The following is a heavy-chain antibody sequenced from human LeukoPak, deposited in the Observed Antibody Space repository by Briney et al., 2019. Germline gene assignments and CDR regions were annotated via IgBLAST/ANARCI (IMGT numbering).Heavy chain of an antibody. Sequence: GGSLRLSCAASRFTFSSYGMHWVRQAPGKGLEWLAFIQYDGSIKLYADSVKGRFTISRDNSKNTLYLQMNSLRVEDTAVYYCGRHRIAVAGRGAFDIWGQGTTVTVSS. J-gene: IGHJ3*02. CDR1: RFTFSSYG. D-gene: IGHD6-19*01. CDR2: IQYDGSIK. CDR3: GRHRIAVAGRGAFDI. V-gene: IGHV3-30*02.